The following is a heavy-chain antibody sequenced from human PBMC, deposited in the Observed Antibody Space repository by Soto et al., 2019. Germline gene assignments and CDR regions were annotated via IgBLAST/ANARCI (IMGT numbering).Heavy chain of an antibody. CDR2: ISYDGSNK. V-gene: IGHV3-30*03. CDR1: GITFSSYG. Sequence: GGSLRLSCTASGITFSSYGMHWVRQAPGKGLEWVAVISYDGSNKYYADSVKGRFTISRDNAKNSLYLQMNSLRAEDTAVYYCARDLRLHLGELSLGWSHPAAFDIWGQGTMVTVSS. J-gene: IGHJ3*02. CDR3: ARDLRLHLGELSLGWSHPAAFDI. D-gene: IGHD3-16*02.